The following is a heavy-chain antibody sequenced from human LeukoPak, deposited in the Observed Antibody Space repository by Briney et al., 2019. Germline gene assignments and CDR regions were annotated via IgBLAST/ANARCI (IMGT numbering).Heavy chain of an antibody. CDR3: ASGLRDTGFFDY. J-gene: IGHJ4*02. D-gene: IGHD5-18*01. CDR1: GGSFSGYY. V-gene: IGHV4-34*01. Sequence: SETLSLTCAVYGGSFSGYYWSWIRQPPGKGLEWIGEINHSGSTNYNPSLKSRVAISVDTSKNQFSLKLSSVTAADTAVYYCASGLRDTGFFDYWGQGTLVTVSS. CDR2: INHSGST.